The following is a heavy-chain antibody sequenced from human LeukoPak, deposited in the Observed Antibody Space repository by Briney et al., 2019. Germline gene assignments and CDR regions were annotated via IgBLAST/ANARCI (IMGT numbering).Heavy chain of an antibody. V-gene: IGHV3-74*01. Sequence: GGSLRLSCAASGFTFSSYWMHWVRHAPGKGLVWVSRINSDESNTTYADSVKGRFTISRDNAKNTLYLQMNSLRAEDTAVYYCARGGPYSSGLFDYWGQGTLVTVSS. D-gene: IGHD6-19*01. CDR3: ARGGPYSSGLFDY. J-gene: IGHJ4*02. CDR2: INSDESNT. CDR1: GFTFSSYW.